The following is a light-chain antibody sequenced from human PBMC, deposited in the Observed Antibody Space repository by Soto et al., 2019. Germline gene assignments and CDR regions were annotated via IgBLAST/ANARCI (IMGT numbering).Light chain of an antibody. Sequence: EIVLTQSPATLSLSPGERATLSCRASQSVSSYLAWYQQKPGQAPRLLIYGASNRATGIPARFSGSGSGTDFTLTISSLEPADFAVYYCQQRSNWLTFGGGTKVDIK. CDR3: QQRSNWLT. J-gene: IGKJ4*01. V-gene: IGKV3-11*01. CDR1: QSVSSY. CDR2: GAS.